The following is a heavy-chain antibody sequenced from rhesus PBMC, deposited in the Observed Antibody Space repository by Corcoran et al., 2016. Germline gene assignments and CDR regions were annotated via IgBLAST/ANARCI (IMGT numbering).Heavy chain of an antibody. CDR2: ISNGVNRT. V-gene: IGHV3-178*01. D-gene: IGHD1-1*01. CDR3: ARDRAGGFDY. CDR1: GFTFSDYY. J-gene: IGHJ4*01. Sequence: EVQLVESGGGLAKPGGSLRLSCAASGFTFSDYYMDWVRQAPGKGLEWVSRISNGVNRTWYADSVKGRFTISRENAKNTLYLQMNSLRTEDTAVYYCARDRAGGFDYWGQGVLVTVSS.